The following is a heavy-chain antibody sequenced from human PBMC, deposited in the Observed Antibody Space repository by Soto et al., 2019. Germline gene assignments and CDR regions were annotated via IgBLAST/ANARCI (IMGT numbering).Heavy chain of an antibody. CDR2: SRNKAKGYTT. J-gene: IGHJ6*03. CDR3: ARASTIDSYFYMDV. CDR1: GFTFSDHH. V-gene: IGHV3-72*01. Sequence: GGSLRLSCAVSGFTFSDHHMDWVRQTPGKGLEWVGRSRNKAKGYTTEYAASVKDRFSVSRDDSKKSLYLQMDSLKTEDTAVYYCARASTIDSYFYMDVWGKGTAVTVSS. D-gene: IGHD5-12*01.